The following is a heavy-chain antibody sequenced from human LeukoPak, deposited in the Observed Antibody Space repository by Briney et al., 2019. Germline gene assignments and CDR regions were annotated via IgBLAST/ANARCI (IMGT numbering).Heavy chain of an antibody. J-gene: IGHJ4*02. CDR3: AKDLGRYRNNFFDY. CDR1: GFTFSSYA. CDR2: IRGDGAKT. V-gene: IGHV3-23*01. D-gene: IGHD1-26*01. Sequence: PGGSLRLSCAASGFTFSSYAMNWVRQDPGRWLEWVSFIRGDGAKTYYADSVEGRFTISRDNPKHTLYLQLNSLRVEDTAVYYCAKDLGRYRNNFFDYWGQGNLVTVSS.